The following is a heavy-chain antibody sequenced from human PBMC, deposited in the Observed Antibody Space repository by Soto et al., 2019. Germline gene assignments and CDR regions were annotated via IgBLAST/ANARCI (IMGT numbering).Heavy chain of an antibody. Sequence: SETLSLTCNVSGSPISSYYWSWFRQPPGQGLEWVGYIYYTGTTTYNPSLRSRVAISVDASKSQFSLDLRSVTAADTAVYYCARRYGGTFDYWGQGTLVTVSS. CDR1: GSPISSYY. J-gene: IGHJ4*02. D-gene: IGHD2-15*01. CDR3: ARRYGGTFDY. V-gene: IGHV4-59*08. CDR2: IYYTGTT.